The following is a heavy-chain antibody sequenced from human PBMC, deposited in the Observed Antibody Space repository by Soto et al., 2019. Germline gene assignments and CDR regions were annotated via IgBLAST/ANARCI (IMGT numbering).Heavy chain of an antibody. Sequence: PSETLSLTCTVSCGSISSSSYYWGWIRQPPGKGLEWIGSIYYSGSTYYNPSLKSRVTISVDTSKNQFSLKLSSVTAADTAVYYCARPGIAAATQTYYYYGMDVWGQGTTVTVSS. CDR3: ARPGIAAATQTYYYYGMDV. CDR1: CGSISSSSYY. V-gene: IGHV4-39*01. J-gene: IGHJ6*02. CDR2: IYYSGST. D-gene: IGHD6-13*01.